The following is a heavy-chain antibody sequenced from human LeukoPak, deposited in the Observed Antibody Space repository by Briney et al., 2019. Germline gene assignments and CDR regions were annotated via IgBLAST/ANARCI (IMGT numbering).Heavy chain of an antibody. CDR2: ISWNSGSI. CDR3: AKDLGFLWVGERGFDF. D-gene: IGHD3-10*01. V-gene: IGHV3-9*01. Sequence: GGSLRLSCAASGFTFDDYAMHWVRQAPGKGLEWVSGISWNSGSIGYADSVKGRFTISRDNAKNSLYLQMNSLRSEDTALYYCAKDLGFLWVGERGFDFWGQGTMVTVSS. J-gene: IGHJ3*01. CDR1: GFTFDDYA.